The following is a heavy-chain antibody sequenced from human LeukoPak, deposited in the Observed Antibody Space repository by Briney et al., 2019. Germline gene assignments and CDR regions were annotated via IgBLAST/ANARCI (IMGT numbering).Heavy chain of an antibody. D-gene: IGHD3-10*01. CDR3: ARESGGVLLWFGELEGGWFDP. V-gene: IGHV1-2*02. CDR2: INPNSSVT. Sequence: ASVKVSCKASGYTFTGYYMFWVRQAPGQGLEWMGWINPNSSVTNYAQKFQGRVTMTRDTSISTAYMELRSLRSDDTAVYYCARESGGVLLWFGELEGGWFDPWGQGTLVTVSS. J-gene: IGHJ5*02. CDR1: GYTFTGYY.